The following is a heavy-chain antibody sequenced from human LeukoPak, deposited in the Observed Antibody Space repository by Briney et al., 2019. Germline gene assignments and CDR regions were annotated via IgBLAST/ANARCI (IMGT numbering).Heavy chain of an antibody. CDR3: ARIRDGYNDAYDL. J-gene: IGHJ3*01. D-gene: IGHD5-24*01. Sequence: ASVKVSCKASGYTFTNSYIHWVRQAPGQVLEWMGLINPDGGNTNYEQNFQGRVNLTRDTSTSTVYMELRSLRSEDTAIYYCARIRDGYNDAYDLWGQGTVVTVPS. CDR2: INPDGGNT. CDR1: GYTFTNSY. V-gene: IGHV1-46*01.